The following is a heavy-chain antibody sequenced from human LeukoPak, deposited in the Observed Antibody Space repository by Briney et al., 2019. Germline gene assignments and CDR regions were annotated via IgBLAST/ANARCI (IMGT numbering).Heavy chain of an antibody. D-gene: IGHD3-3*01. J-gene: IGHJ4*02. CDR1: GYTFTSYG. Sequence: ASVKVSCKGSGYTFTSYGISWVRQAPGQGLEWMGWINAYNGNTNYAQKLQGRVTMTTDTSTSTAYMELRSLRSDDTAVYYCARGLLRFLEWLPDGFDYWGQGTLVTLSS. V-gene: IGHV1-18*01. CDR2: INAYNGNT. CDR3: ARGLLRFLEWLPDGFDY.